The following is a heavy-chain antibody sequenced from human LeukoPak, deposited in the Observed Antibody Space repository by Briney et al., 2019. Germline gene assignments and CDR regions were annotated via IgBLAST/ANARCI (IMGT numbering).Heavy chain of an antibody. J-gene: IGHJ5*02. D-gene: IGHD2-2*01. CDR3: ARAFNVYQLPYNWFDP. CDR2: INHSGST. Sequence: SETLSLTCAVYGGSFSGYYWSWIRQPPGKGLEWVGEINHSGSTNYNPSLKSRVTISVDTSKNQFSLKLSSVTAADTAVYYCARAFNVYQLPYNWFDPWGQGTLSPSPQ. V-gene: IGHV4-34*01. CDR1: GGSFSGYY.